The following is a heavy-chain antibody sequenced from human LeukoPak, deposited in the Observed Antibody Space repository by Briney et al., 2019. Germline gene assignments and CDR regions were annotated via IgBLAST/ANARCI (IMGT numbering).Heavy chain of an antibody. J-gene: IGHJ4*02. CDR3: ASGFGELPD. CDR2: ISGSGGST. V-gene: IGHV3-23*01. D-gene: IGHD3-10*01. CDR1: GFTFSSYE. Sequence: GGSLRLSCAASGFTFSSYEMNWVRQAPGKGLEWVSAISGSGGSTYYADSVKGRFTISRDNSKNTLYLQMNSLRAEDTAVYYCASGFGELPDWGQGTLVTVSS.